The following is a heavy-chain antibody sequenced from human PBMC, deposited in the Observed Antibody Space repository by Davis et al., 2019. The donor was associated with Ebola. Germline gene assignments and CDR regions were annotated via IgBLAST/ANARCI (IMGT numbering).Heavy chain of an antibody. J-gene: IGHJ3*01. V-gene: IGHV3-66*01. CDR3: ARDDTWGATDAFDV. Sequence: GESLKISCEASGISVSSNYMAWVRQAPGKGLEWISVIFGGGYTYYADSVKERFIVSRDTSKNMVFLQISRLRAEDTAVYYCARDDTWGATDAFDVWGQGTMVTVSS. CDR2: IFGGGYT. D-gene: IGHD7-27*01. CDR1: GISVSSNY.